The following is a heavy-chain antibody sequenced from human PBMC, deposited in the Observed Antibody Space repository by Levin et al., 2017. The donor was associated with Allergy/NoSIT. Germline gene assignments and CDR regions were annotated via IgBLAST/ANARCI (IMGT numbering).Heavy chain of an antibody. Sequence: ASVKVSCKASGYTFTGYYMHWVRQAPGQGLEWMGRINPNSGGTNYAQKFQGRVTMTRDTSISTAYMELSRLRSDDTAVYYCARGSMDYYYYMDVWGKGTTVTVSS. V-gene: IGHV1-2*06. CDR2: INPNSGGT. CDR1: GYTFTGYY. CDR3: ARGSMDYYYYMDV. D-gene: IGHD2-8*01. J-gene: IGHJ6*03.